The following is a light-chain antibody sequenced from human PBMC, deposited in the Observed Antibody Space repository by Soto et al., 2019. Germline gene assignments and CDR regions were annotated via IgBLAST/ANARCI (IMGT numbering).Light chain of an antibody. Sequence: QSVLTQPRAVSGSPGQSVTISCTGTSSDVGGYDYVSWYQQHPGKAPKLMISDVTKRPSGVPDRFSGSKSGNTASLTISGLQAEDEADYYCCSYAGYYTNYVLGTGTKVTVL. V-gene: IGLV2-11*01. CDR2: DVT. CDR3: CSYAGYYTNYV. CDR1: SSDVGGYDY. J-gene: IGLJ1*01.